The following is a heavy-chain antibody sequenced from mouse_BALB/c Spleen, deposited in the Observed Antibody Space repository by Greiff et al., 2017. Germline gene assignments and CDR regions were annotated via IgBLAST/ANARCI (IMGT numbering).Heavy chain of an antibody. D-gene: IGHD4-1*01. J-gene: IGHJ3*01. CDR2: INPSTGYT. CDR1: GYTFTSYW. V-gene: IGHV1-7*01. CDR3: ALTGTRSGAFAY. Sequence: QVQLKESGAELAKPGASVKMSCKASGYTFTSYWMHWVKQRPGQGLEWIGYINPSTGYTEYNQKFKDKATLTADKSSSTAYMQLSSLTSEDSAVYYCALTGTRSGAFAYWGQGTLVTVSA.